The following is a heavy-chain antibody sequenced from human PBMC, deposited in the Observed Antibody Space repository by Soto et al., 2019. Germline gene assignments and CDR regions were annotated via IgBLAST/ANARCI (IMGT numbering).Heavy chain of an antibody. J-gene: IGHJ4*02. V-gene: IGHV4-39*01. D-gene: IGHD4-4*01. CDR1: GGSISISNYY. Sequence: NPSETLSLTCTVSGGSISISNYYWGWIRQPPGKGLEWIGTIYYSGTTYNNPSLKSRVTISVDTSKNQFSLKLSSVTAADTAVYFCARDLDDYSFDSWGPGILVTVSS. CDR3: ARDLDDYSFDS. CDR2: IYYSGTT.